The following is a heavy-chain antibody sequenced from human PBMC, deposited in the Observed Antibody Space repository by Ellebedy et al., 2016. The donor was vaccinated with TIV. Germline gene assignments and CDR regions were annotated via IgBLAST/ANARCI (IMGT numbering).Heavy chain of an antibody. V-gene: IGHV3-9*01. CDR3: VKDRDYGDYEFDY. D-gene: IGHD4-17*01. Sequence: PGGSLRLSCAASGFTFDDYAIHWVRQAQGKGLEWVSGISWNGDNMGDADSVKGRFTISRDNSKNSLYLQMNSLRAEDTALYYCVKDRDYGDYEFDYWGQGTLVTVSS. CDR1: GFTFDDYA. J-gene: IGHJ4*02. CDR2: ISWNGDNM.